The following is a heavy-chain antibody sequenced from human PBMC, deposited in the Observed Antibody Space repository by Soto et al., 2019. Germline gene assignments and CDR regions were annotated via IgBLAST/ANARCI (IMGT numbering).Heavy chain of an antibody. J-gene: IGHJ6*02. V-gene: IGHV3-30*18. CDR2: VSYDGSNK. D-gene: IGHD5-18*01. CDR1: GFTFSSYG. Sequence: QVQLVESGGGVVQPGRSLRLSCAASGFTFSSYGMHWVRQAPGKGLEWVEVVSYDGSNKYYADSVKGRFTISRDNSKNTLYLQMNSLRAEDTAVYYCAKDLERGFPGYSYGLTFYYYGMDVWGQGTTVTVSS. CDR3: AKDLERGFPGYSYGLTFYYYGMDV.